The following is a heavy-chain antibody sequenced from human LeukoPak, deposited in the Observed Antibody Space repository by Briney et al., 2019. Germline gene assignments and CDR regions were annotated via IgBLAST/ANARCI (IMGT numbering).Heavy chain of an antibody. V-gene: IGHV4-59*01. Sequence: PSETLSLTCTVSGGSISSYYWSWIRQPPGKGLEWIGYIYYSGSTNYNPSLKSRVTISVDTSKNQFSLKLSSVTAADTAVYYCARGPMIVVVSGAFDIWGQGTMVTVSS. CDR3: ARGPMIVVVSGAFDI. J-gene: IGHJ3*02. CDR1: GGSISSYY. D-gene: IGHD3-22*01. CDR2: IYYSGST.